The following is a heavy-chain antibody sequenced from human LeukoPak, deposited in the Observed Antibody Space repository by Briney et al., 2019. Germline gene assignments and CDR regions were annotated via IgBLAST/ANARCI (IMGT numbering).Heavy chain of an antibody. CDR3: ARDMYYYDSSLYF. CDR2: IDDGGRT. V-gene: IGHV3-66*01. CDR1: GFTFSDYY. D-gene: IGHD3-22*01. J-gene: IGHJ4*02. Sequence: TGGSLRLSCAASGFTFSDYYMTWVRQAPGKGLEWVSSIDDGGRTYNADSVKGRFTISRDISKNTLYLQMNSLRAEDTAVYYCARDMYYYDSSLYFWGQGTLVTVSS.